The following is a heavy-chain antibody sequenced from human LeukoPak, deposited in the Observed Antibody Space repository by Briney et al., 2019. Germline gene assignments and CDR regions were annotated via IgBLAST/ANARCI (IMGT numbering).Heavy chain of an antibody. Sequence: GGSLRLSCAASGFTFSSYDMHWVRQATGKGLEWVSAIGTAGDTYYPGSVKGRFTISRENAKNSLYLQMNSLRAEDTAVYYCASQTDFWSGYYYYYGMDVWGQGTTVTVSS. CDR3: ASQTDFWSGYYYYYGMDV. V-gene: IGHV3-13*01. CDR2: IGTAGDT. D-gene: IGHD3-3*01. CDR1: GFTFSSYD. J-gene: IGHJ6*02.